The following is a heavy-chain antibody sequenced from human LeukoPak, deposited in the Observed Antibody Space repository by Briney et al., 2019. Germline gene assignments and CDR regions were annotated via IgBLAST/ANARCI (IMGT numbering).Heavy chain of an antibody. CDR1: GYTFTSYG. Sequence: ASVKVSCKASGYTFTSYGISWVRQAPGQGLEWMGWISAYNGNTNYAQKLQGRVTMTTDTSTSTAYMELRSLRSDDTAVYYCARQHGAHYYGSGSFLHWGQGTLVTVSS. CDR2: ISAYNGNT. J-gene: IGHJ1*01. V-gene: IGHV1-18*01. CDR3: ARQHGAHYYGSGSFLH. D-gene: IGHD3-10*01.